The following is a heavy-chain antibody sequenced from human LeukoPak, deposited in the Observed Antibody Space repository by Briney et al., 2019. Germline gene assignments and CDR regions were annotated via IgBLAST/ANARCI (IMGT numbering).Heavy chain of an antibody. CDR3: ASAEPRGIIWYPY. J-gene: IGHJ4*02. D-gene: IGHD6-13*01. Sequence: SETLSLTCAVSGAPISSNNWWWRWVRQPPGKGLEWIGEIYHSGSTNYNPSLKSRVTMSVDKSKNQFSLKLSSATAADTAVYYCASAEPRGIIWYPYWGQGTLVTVSS. CDR1: GAPISSNNW. CDR2: IYHSGST. V-gene: IGHV4-4*02.